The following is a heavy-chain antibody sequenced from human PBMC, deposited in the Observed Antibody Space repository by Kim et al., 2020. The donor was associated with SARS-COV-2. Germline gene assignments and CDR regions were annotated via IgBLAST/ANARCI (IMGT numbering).Heavy chain of an antibody. J-gene: IGHJ4*02. CDR3: ASTGGYEYYFDY. Sequence: GGSLRLSCAASGFTFSSYAMHWVRQAPGKGLEWVAVISYDGSNKYYADSVNGRFTISRDNSKNTLYLQMNSLRAEDTAVYYCASTGGYEYYFDYWGQGTLVTVSS. D-gene: IGHD5-12*01. CDR2: ISYDGSNK. V-gene: IGHV3-30-3*01. CDR1: GFTFSSYA.